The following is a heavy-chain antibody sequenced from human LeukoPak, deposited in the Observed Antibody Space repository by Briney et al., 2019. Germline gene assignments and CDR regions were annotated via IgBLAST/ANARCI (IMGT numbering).Heavy chain of an antibody. CDR3: ARDADFWSGPFDY. Sequence: PGGXXRLSCAASGFTFSSYSMNWVRQAPGKGVEWVSSISSSSSYIYYAESVKGGLTIYRDKAKKSLYMQMNRLRDEDTAVYYCARDADFWSGPFDYWGQGTLVTVSS. D-gene: IGHD3-3*01. V-gene: IGHV3-21*01. CDR1: GFTFSSYS. CDR2: ISSSSSYI. J-gene: IGHJ4*02.